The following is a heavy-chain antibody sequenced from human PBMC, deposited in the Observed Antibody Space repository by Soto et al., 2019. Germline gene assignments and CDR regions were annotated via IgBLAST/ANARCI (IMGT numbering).Heavy chain of an antibody. J-gene: IGHJ4*02. CDR3: AKDSYYYGDYTYFDY. V-gene: IGHV3-9*01. CDR1: GFTFDDYR. Sequence: PGGSLRLSCAASGFTFDDYRMHWVRQAPGKGLEWVSSISWNSNSIGYGDSVKGRFTISRENAKDSLYLQMKSLRPEDTALYYCAKDSYYYGDYTYFDYCGQGTLLTVST. D-gene: IGHD4-17*01. CDR2: ISWNSNSI.